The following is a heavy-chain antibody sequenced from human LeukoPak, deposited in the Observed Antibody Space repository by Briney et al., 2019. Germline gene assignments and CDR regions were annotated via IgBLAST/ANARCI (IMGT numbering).Heavy chain of an antibody. D-gene: IGHD1-26*01. CDR3: ARQGYTASYYFLDF. Sequence: SETLTLTCAASGYFIRSYWLGWVRQPPGKGLEWVARIYATGSTKFNPSPKKRLTMSMDTSTNKFYLKLSLKLTSVTAADTAVYFCARQGYTASYYFLDFWSQGTLVTVSP. J-gene: IGHJ4*02. V-gene: IGHV4-4*07. CDR2: IYATGST. CDR1: GYFIRSYW.